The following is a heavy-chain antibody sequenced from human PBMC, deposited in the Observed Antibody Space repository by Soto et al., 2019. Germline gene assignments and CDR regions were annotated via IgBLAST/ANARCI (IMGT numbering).Heavy chain of an antibody. V-gene: IGHV4-4*02. D-gene: IGHD3-10*01. CDR2: IYHSGST. CDR3: ARDLHYYGSGSYYIFDY. J-gene: IGHJ4*02. CDR1: GGSISSSNW. Sequence: ETLSLTCAVSGGSISSSNWWSWVRQPPGKGLEWIGEIYHSGSTNYNPSLKSRVTISVDKSKNQFSLKLSSVTAADTAVYYCARDLHYYGSGSYYIFDYWGQGTLVTVSS.